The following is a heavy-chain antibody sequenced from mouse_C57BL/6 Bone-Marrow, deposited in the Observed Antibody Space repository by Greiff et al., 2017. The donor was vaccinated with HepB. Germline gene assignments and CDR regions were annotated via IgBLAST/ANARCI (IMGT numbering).Heavy chain of an antibody. J-gene: IGHJ1*03. V-gene: IGHV1-52*01. CDR1: GYTFTSYW. Sequence: VKLQQPGAELVRPGSSVKLSCKASGYTFTSYWMHWVKQRPIQGLEWIGNIDPSDSETHYNQKFKDKATLTVDKSSSTAYMQLSSLTSEDSAVYYCARGSSSWYFDVWGTGTTVTVSS. CDR3: ARGSSSWYFDV. CDR2: IDPSDSET.